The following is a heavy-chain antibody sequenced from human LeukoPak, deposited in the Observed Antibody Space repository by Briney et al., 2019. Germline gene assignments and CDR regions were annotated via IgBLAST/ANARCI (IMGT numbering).Heavy chain of an antibody. J-gene: IGHJ6*03. V-gene: IGHV4-4*09. CDR1: GGSISSYY. CDR3: ARSVFSYGFNYYYYYMDV. D-gene: IGHD5-18*01. CDR2: IYTSGST. Sequence: PETLSLTCTVAGGSISSYYWSWIRQPPGKGLEWIGYIYTSGSTNYNPSLQSRVTISVDTSKHQFSLKLSSVTAADTAVYYCARSVFSYGFNYYYYYMDVWGKGTTVTVSS.